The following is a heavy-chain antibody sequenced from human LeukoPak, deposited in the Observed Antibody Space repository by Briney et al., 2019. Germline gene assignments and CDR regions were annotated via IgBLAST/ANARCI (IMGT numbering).Heavy chain of an antibody. CDR1: GFTFSSYW. Sequence: GGSLRLSCAASGFTFSSYWMSWVRQAPGKGLEWVANIKQDGSEKYYVDSVKGRFTISRDNAKNSLYLQMNSLRAEDTAVYYCATGMVVVPAATDYWGQGTLVTVSS. CDR3: ATGMVVVPAATDY. V-gene: IGHV3-7*01. CDR2: IKQDGSEK. J-gene: IGHJ4*02. D-gene: IGHD2-2*01.